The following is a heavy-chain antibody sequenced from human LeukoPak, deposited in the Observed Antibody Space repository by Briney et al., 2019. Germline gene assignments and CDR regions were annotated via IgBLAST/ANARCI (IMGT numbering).Heavy chain of an antibody. J-gene: IGHJ4*02. V-gene: IGHV4-39*07. CDR2: LYHSGST. CDR1: GDSISSSSYY. CDR3: ARAENGDYFDY. Sequence: PSETLSLTCTVSGDSISSSSYYWGWIRQPPGKGLEWIGSLYHSGSTYYNPSLKSRVTISVDRSKNQFSLKLSSVTAADTAVYYCARAENGDYFDYWGQGTLVTVSS. D-gene: IGHD4-17*01.